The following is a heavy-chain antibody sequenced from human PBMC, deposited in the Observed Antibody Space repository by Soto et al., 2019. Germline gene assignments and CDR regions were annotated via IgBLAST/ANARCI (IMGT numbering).Heavy chain of an antibody. CDR1: GFTFSDYG. V-gene: IGHV3-30*18. CDR2: ISYGGSNQ. J-gene: IGHJ4*02. Sequence: QARLVESGGGVVQPGRSLRLSCVASGFTFSDYGMQWVRQAPGKGLDWVAFISYGGSNQYYADSVKGRFTISRDDSKNILYLQMNSLRHEDTAVYYCAKLMFSYDWSGFSVDYWGQGTLATVSS. D-gene: IGHD3-3*01. CDR3: AKLMFSYDWSGFSVDY.